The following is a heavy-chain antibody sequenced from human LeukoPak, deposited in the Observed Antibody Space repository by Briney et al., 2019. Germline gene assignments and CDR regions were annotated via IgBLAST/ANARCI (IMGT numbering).Heavy chain of an antibody. Sequence: PSETLSLTCTVSGASISSTTYYWGWIRQPPRKGLEWIASIYYSGRTYYNPSLKSRVTISVDTSKNQFSLKLSSVTAADTAVYYCARDRTSYGSGSYYIYFDYWGQGTLVTVSS. CDR3: ARDRTSYGSGSYYIYFDY. D-gene: IGHD3-10*01. V-gene: IGHV4-39*02. CDR2: IYYSGRT. CDR1: GASISSTTYY. J-gene: IGHJ4*02.